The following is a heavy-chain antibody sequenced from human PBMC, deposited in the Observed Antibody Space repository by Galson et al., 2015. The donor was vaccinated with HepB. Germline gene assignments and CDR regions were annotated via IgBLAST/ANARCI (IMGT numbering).Heavy chain of an antibody. J-gene: IGHJ4*02. CDR1: GYTFTNYH. D-gene: IGHD2/OR15-2a*01. V-gene: IGHV1-46*01. CDR2: IFAGGDTI. Sequence: SVKVSCKASGYTFTNYHFHWVRQAPGQGPEWMGKIFAGGDTIWYAQKFQGRVTLSMDSSTSTMYMEVSSLRSDDTAVYYCARETRDTYYFDNWGQGTLVTVSS. CDR3: ARETRDTYYFDN.